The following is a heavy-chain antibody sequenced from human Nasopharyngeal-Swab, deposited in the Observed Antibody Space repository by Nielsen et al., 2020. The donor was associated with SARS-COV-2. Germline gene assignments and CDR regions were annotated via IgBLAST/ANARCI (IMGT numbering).Heavy chain of an antibody. V-gene: IGHV4-39*01. CDR1: GGSISSSSYY. CDR3: ARMSASTLDYGDYGGYYYGMDV. D-gene: IGHD4-17*01. CDR2: IYYSGST. Sequence: SETLSLTCTVSGGSISSSSYYWGWIRQPPGKGLEWIGSIYYSGSTYYNPSLKSRVTISVDTSKNQFSLKLSSVTAADTAVYYCARMSASTLDYGDYGGYYYGMDVWGQGTTVTVSS. J-gene: IGHJ6*02.